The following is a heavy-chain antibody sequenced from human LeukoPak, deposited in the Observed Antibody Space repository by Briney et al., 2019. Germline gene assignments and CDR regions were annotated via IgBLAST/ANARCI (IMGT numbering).Heavy chain of an antibody. D-gene: IGHD3-9*01. V-gene: IGHV5-51*01. CDR2: IYPGDSDT. J-gene: IGHJ4*02. CDR3: ARRDDILTGSVDY. Sequence: GESLKISCKASGYIFTTYWIGWVRQMPGKGLEWMGIIYPGDSDTRYSPSFQGQVIISVDKSISTAYVQWSSLKASDTAMYYCARRDDILTGSVDYWGQGTLLTVSS. CDR1: GYIFTTYW.